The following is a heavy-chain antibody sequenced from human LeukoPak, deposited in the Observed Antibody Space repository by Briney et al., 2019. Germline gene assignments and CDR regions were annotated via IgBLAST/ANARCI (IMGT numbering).Heavy chain of an antibody. D-gene: IGHD7-27*01. J-gene: IGHJ4*02. CDR2: ISSSSSYI. Sequence: GGSLRLSCAASGFTFSSYSMNWVRQAPGKGLGWVSSISSSSSYIYYADSVKGRFTISRDNAKNSLYLQMNSLRAEDTAVYYCARDGPAGDFDYWGQGTLVTVSS. CDR3: ARDGPAGDFDY. V-gene: IGHV3-21*01. CDR1: GFTFSSYS.